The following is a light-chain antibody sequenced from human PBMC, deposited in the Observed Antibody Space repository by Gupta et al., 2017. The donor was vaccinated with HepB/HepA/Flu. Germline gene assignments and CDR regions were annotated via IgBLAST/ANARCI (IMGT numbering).Light chain of an antibody. CDR3: KVWDSSSDHVV. CDR1: NIGSTS. Sequence: SYVLTQPPSVSVAPGEAARITCGGDNIGSTSVHWYQQKPGKAPVAVVYDDSVRPSGINERGFGFNAGNKATRHTSRVEAGEEDDDYWKVWDSSSDHVVFGGGTKLTVL. CDR2: DDS. J-gene: IGLJ3*02. V-gene: IGLV3-21*02.